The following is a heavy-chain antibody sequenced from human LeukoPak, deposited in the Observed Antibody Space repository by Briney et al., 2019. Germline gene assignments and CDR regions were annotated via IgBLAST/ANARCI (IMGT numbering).Heavy chain of an antibody. CDR2: IVVGSGNT. Sequence: GASVKVSCKASGFTFTSSAVQWVRQARGQRLEWIGWIVVGSGNTNYAQKFQGRVTMTSDTPTSTAYLELASLTSDDSAIYYCARARSRASTWYWDHWGQGTLVTVSS. CDR1: GFTFTSSA. V-gene: IGHV1-58*01. J-gene: IGHJ4*02. D-gene: IGHD2-8*02. CDR3: ARARSRASTWYWDH.